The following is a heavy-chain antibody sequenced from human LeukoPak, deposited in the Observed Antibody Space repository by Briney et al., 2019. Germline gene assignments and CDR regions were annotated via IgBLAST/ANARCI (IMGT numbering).Heavy chain of an antibody. CDR1: GFTFNTYS. J-gene: IGHJ4*02. CDR2: IKQDGTEK. V-gene: IGHV3-7*01. CDR3: AKLAKYFYGSETYYFFEH. Sequence: GGSLRLSCAASGFTFNTYSMNWVRQAPGKGLEWVANIKQDGTEKYYVDSVKGRFTISRENAENSLYLQMNSLRVEDTAVYYCAKLAKYFYGSETYYFFEHWGQGTPVTASS. D-gene: IGHD3-10*01.